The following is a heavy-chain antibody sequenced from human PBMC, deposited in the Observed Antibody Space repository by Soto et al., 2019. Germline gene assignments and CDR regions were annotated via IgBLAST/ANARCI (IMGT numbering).Heavy chain of an antibody. Sequence: GGSLRLSCAASGFTFRTFTMNLVRKAPGKGLEWVSGIIGGDGDKFYSDSVKGRFTITRDNSKDMLFLQMSSLRVDDTAVYYCAKDRDPDGIWTFDSWGQGTLVTVSS. CDR2: IIGGDGDK. CDR3: AKDRDPDGIWTFDS. D-gene: IGHD3-9*01. CDR1: GFTFRTFT. V-gene: IGHV3-23*01. J-gene: IGHJ5*01.